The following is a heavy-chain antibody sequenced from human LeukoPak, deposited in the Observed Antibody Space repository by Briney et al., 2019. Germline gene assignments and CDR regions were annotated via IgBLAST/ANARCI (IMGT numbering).Heavy chain of an antibody. V-gene: IGHV4-59*01. CDR2: IYYSGST. CDR3: ARNGVRERRDAFDI. D-gene: IGHD3-3*01. Sequence: SETLSLTCTVSGGSTSSYYWSWIRQPPGKGLEWIGYIYYSGSTNYNPSLKSRVTISVDTSKNQFSLKLSSVTAADTAVYYCARNGVRERRDAFDIWGQGTMVTVSS. J-gene: IGHJ3*02. CDR1: GGSTSSYY.